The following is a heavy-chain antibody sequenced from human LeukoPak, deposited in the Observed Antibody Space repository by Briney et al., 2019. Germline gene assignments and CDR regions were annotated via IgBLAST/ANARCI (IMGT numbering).Heavy chain of an antibody. Sequence: ASVRISCKISGHTITDSITDFYIHWVQQAPGKGLEWMGFVDPENGEVKYADKFQGRVTMTADKSMDIACMELRSLRSDDTAEYFCATALNPSAFDVWGQGTLVSVSS. CDR1: GHTITDSITDFY. V-gene: IGHV1-69-2*01. CDR2: VDPENGEV. CDR3: ATALNPSAFDV. J-gene: IGHJ3*01.